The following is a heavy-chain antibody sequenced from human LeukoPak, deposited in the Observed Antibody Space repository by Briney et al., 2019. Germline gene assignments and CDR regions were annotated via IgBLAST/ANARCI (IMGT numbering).Heavy chain of an antibody. V-gene: IGHV4-59*08. CDR3: ARRDSGASLEYYFDL. CDR2: IYYSGNT. D-gene: IGHD1-14*01. J-gene: IGHJ2*01. CDR1: GGSFSGYY. Sequence: SSETLSLTCAVYGGSFSGYYWSWIRQPPGKGLEYIGYIYYSGNTNSNPSLNSRVTISVDTSKNQFSLKLSSVTAADTAVYYCARRDSGASLEYYFDLWGRGTLVTVSS.